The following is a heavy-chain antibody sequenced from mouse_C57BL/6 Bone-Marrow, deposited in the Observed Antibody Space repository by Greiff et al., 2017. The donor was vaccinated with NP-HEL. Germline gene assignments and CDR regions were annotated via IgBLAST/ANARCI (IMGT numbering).Heavy chain of an antibody. CDR1: GFTFSSYA. Sequence: VQLKESGGGLVKPGGSLKLSCAASGFTFSSYAMSWVRQTPEKRLEWVATISDGGSYTYYPDNVKGRFTISRDNAKNNLYLQMSHLKSEDTAMYYCARATPITTVVEGAWFAYWGQETVVTVSA. D-gene: IGHD1-1*01. V-gene: IGHV5-4*01. CDR2: ISDGGSYT. CDR3: ARATPITTVVEGAWFAY. J-gene: IGHJ3*01.